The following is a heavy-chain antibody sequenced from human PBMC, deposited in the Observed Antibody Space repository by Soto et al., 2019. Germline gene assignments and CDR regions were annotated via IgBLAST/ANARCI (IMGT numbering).Heavy chain of an antibody. CDR3: ARGMGFGKLGFEFDY. D-gene: IGHD3-16*01. V-gene: IGHV3-33*01. CDR1: GFTFSSHG. Sequence: QVQLVESGGGVVQPGRSLRLSCAASGFTFSSHGMHWVRQAPGKGLEWVATIWSDGGGQHYIDSVKGRFTISRDNSENTLYLQMNDLSAEDTAVYYCARGMGFGKLGFEFDYRGQGTLVTVSS. J-gene: IGHJ4*02. CDR2: IWSDGGGQ.